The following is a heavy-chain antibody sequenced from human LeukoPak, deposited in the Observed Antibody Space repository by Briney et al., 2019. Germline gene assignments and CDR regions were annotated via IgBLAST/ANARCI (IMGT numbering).Heavy chain of an antibody. D-gene: IGHD2-15*01. CDR1: GYTFTSYG. Sequence: ASVKVSCKASGYTFTSYGISWVRQAPGQGLEWMGWINPNSGGTNYAQKFQGRVTMTRDTSISTAYMELSRLRSDDTAVYYCARDCSGGSCHDYWGQGTLVTVSS. CDR3: ARDCSGGSCHDY. CDR2: INPNSGGT. V-gene: IGHV1-2*02. J-gene: IGHJ4*02.